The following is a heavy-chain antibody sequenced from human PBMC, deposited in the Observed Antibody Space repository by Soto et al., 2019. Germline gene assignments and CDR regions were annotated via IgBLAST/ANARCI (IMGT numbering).Heavy chain of an antibody. CDR1: GFTFSSYA. CDR3: AREDTAPLYYFDY. Sequence: QVQLVESGGGVVQPGRSLRLSCAASGFTFSSYAMHWVRQAPGKGLEWVAVISYDGSNKYYADSVKGRFTISRDNSKNTLYLQMNSLRAEDTAVYYCAREDTAPLYYFDYWGQGTLVTVSS. V-gene: IGHV3-30-3*01. J-gene: IGHJ4*02. CDR2: ISYDGSNK. D-gene: IGHD5-18*01.